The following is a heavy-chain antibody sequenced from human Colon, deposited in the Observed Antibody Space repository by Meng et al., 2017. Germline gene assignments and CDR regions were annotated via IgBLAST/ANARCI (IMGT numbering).Heavy chain of an antibody. D-gene: IGHD1-26*01. V-gene: IGHV5-51*01. CDR1: GYSFTSYW. CDR2: LYPGDSDT. CDR3: SRHEWELHSGIGY. J-gene: IGHJ4*02. Sequence: GESLKISCKGSGYSFTSYWIGWVRQMPGKGLEWMGILYPGDSDTRYSPSFQGQDTISADKSISTAYLQWSSLQASGTAMYYCSRHEWELHSGIGYWGQGTLVTVSS.